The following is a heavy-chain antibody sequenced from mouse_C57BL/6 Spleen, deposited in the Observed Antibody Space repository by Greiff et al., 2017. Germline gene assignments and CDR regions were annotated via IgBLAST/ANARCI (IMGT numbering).Heavy chain of an antibody. V-gene: IGHV1-55*01. D-gene: IGHD2-5*01. Sequence: QVQLQQSGAELVKPGASVKMSCKASGYTFTSYWITWVKQRPGQGLEWIGDIYPGSGSTNYNEKFKSKATLTVDTSSSTAYMQLSSLTSEDSAVYYCARWYSKRNYAMDYWGQGTSVTVSS. CDR1: GYTFTSYW. J-gene: IGHJ4*01. CDR3: ARWYSKRNYAMDY. CDR2: IYPGSGST.